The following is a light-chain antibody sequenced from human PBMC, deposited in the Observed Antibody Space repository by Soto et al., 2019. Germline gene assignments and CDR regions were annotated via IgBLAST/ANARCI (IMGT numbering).Light chain of an antibody. CDR3: QQYNSYSYT. CDR2: KAS. CDR1: QSLSSW. V-gene: IGKV1-5*03. J-gene: IGKJ2*01. Sequence: DIQMTQSPSTLSASVGDRVTITCRASQSLSSWLAWYQQKPGKAPKLLIYKASSLESGVPSRFSGSGSGPEFTLTISSLQPDDFATYYYQQYNSYSYTFGHGTKLEIK.